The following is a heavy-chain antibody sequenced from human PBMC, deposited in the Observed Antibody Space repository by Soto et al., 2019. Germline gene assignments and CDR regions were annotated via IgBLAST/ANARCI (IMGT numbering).Heavy chain of an antibody. V-gene: IGHV4-59*01. CDR3: ARTVTYYYGSGSSYYFDY. Sequence: PSETLSLTCTVSGGSISSYYWSWIRQPPGKGLEWIGYIYYSGSTNYNPSLKSRVTISVDTSKNQFSLKLSSVTAADTAVYYCARTVTYYYGSGSSYYFDYWGQGTLVTVSS. J-gene: IGHJ4*02. CDR1: GGSISSYY. D-gene: IGHD3-10*01. CDR2: IYYSGST.